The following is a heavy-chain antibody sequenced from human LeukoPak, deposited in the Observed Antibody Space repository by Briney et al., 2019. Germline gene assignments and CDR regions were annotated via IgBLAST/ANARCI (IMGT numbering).Heavy chain of an antibody. D-gene: IGHD4-11*01. CDR2: ISAYKGNT. V-gene: IGHV1-18*04. J-gene: IGHJ4*02. CDR3: ARVGNYELPDY. CDR1: GYTFTGYY. Sequence: ASVKVSCKASGYTFTGYYMHWVRQAPGQGLEWMGWISAYKGNTNYAQKLQGRVTMTTDTSTSTAYMELRSLRSDDTAVYYCARVGNYELPDYWGQGTLVTVSS.